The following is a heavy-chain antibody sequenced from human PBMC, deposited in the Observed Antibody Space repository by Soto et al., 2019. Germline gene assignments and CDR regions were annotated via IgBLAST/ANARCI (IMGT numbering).Heavy chain of an antibody. CDR2: ISGSGCST. D-gene: IGHD2-15*01. Sequence: PGGSLRLSCAASGFTFSTYAMSWVRQAPGMGLEWVSAISGSGCSTYYADSVKGRFTISRDNSKNTLYLQMNSLRAEDTAVYYCAKDERVAARPDPWGQGPLVTVSS. V-gene: IGHV3-23*01. CDR3: AKDERVAARPDP. J-gene: IGHJ5*02. CDR1: GFTFSTYA.